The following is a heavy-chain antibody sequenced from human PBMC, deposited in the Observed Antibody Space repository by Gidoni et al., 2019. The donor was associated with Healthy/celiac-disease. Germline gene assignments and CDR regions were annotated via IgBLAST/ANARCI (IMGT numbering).Heavy chain of an antibody. CDR2: ISGSGGST. J-gene: IGHJ5*02. V-gene: IGHV3-23*01. Sequence: EVQLLESGGGLVQPGGSLRLSCAASGFTFSSYAMSWVRQAPGKGLEWVSAISGSGGSTYYADSVKGRFTISRDNSKNTLYLQMNSLRAEDTAVYYCAKGSSSSWKYKNWFDPWGQGTLVTVSS. D-gene: IGHD6-13*01. CDR3: AKGSSSSWKYKNWFDP. CDR1: GFTFSSYA.